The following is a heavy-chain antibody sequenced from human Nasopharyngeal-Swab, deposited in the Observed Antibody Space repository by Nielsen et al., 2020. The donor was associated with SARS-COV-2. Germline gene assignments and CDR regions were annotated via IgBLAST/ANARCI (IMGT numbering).Heavy chain of an antibody. D-gene: IGHD3-3*01. CDR3: ARREYYDFWSGYRNYYFDY. CDR2: IYYSGST. J-gene: IGHJ4*02. CDR1: GGSISSSSYY. V-gene: IGHV4-39*01. Sequence: SETLSLTCTVSGGSISSSSYYWGWIRQPPGKGLEWIGSIYYSGSTYYNPSLKSRVTISVDTSKNQFSLKLSSVTAADTAVYYCARREYYDFWSGYRNYYFDYWGRGTLVTVSS.